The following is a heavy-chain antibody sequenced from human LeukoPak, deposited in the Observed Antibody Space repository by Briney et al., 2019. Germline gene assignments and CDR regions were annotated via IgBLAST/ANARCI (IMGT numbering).Heavy chain of an antibody. CDR3: AKGRGIYGSGSYSNFDY. Sequence: GGSLRLSCAASEFTFSSYALSWVRQAPGKGMEWVSAISGSGTSTYYADSVKGRFTISRDNSKNTLYLQMNSLRAEDTAVYYCAKGRGIYGSGSYSNFDYWGQGTLVTVSS. CDR1: EFTFSSYA. V-gene: IGHV3-23*01. J-gene: IGHJ4*02. D-gene: IGHD3-10*01. CDR2: ISGSGTST.